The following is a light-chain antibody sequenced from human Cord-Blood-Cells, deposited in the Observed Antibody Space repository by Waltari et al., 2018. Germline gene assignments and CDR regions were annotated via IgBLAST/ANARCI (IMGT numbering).Light chain of an antibody. CDR3: AAWDDSLNGYV. V-gene: IGLV1-36*01. J-gene: IGLJ1*01. CDR1: SSNIGTNA. Sequence: QSVLTQPPPVSAAPRQRVTISCSGSSSNIGTNAVNWYQQLPGKAPKLLIYYDDLLPSGVSDRFSGSKSGTSASLAISGLQSEDEADYYCAAWDDSLNGYVFGTGTKVTVL. CDR2: YDD.